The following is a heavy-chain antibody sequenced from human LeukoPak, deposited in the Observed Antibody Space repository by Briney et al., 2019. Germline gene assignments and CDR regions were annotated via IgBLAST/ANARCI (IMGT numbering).Heavy chain of an antibody. CDR1: GFTFSSYW. V-gene: IGHV3-7*01. D-gene: IGHD1-26*01. CDR3: ARDPVGGSHHAASFDY. Sequence: GGSLRLSCAASGFTFSSYWMSWVRQAPGKGLEWVANIKQDGSEKYYVDSVKGRFTISRDNAKNSLYLQMNSLRAEDTAVYYCARDPVGGSHHAASFDYWGQGTLVTVSS. CDR2: IKQDGSEK. J-gene: IGHJ4*02.